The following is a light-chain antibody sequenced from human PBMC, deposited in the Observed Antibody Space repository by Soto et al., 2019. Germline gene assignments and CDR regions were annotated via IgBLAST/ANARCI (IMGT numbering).Light chain of an antibody. Sequence: EIVMTQSPATLSVSPGDRATLSCRASHSVTSNLAWYQQRPGQAPRLLIYGASTRATGIPGRFSGSGSGTEFSLTISSLQSEDFAVYYCQQYNKWPLFTFGPGTRVDMK. V-gene: IGKV3-15*01. J-gene: IGKJ3*01. CDR3: QQYNKWPLFT. CDR2: GAS. CDR1: HSVTSN.